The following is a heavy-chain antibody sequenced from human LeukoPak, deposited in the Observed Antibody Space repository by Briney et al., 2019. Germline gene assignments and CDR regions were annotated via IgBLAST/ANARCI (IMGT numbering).Heavy chain of an antibody. CDR2: ISSSGRLM. J-gene: IGHJ6*02. Sequence: GGSLRLSCAASGFTFSDYYINWIRQAPGKGLERVSHISSSGRLMQYADSVKGRFTITRDNAQNFMSLQMNSLKPEDTAVYYCARDTNNGLDVWGRGTTVTVSS. CDR3: ARDTNNGLDV. V-gene: IGHV3-11*01. CDR1: GFTFSDYY. D-gene: IGHD1-20*01.